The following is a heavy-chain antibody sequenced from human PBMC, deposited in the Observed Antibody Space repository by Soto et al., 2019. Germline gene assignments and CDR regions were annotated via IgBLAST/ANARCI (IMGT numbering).Heavy chain of an antibody. CDR3: ARADYDSYFDY. Sequence: QLQLQESGPGLVKPSETLSLTCTVSGGSISSSRYYWGWIRQPPEKGLEWIGSIYYSGNTYYNPSLKSRVTISVDXXXXXXSLXXXXXTXXDXXXYYCARADYDSYFDYWGQGTLVTVSS. V-gene: IGHV4-39*01. CDR1: GGSISSSRYY. CDR2: IYYSGNT. J-gene: IGHJ4*02. D-gene: IGHD3-22*01.